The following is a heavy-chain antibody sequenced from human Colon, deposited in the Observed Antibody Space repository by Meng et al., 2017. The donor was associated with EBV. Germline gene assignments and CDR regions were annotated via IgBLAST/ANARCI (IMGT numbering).Heavy chain of an antibody. CDR3: ARVWQSLTAFFDS. V-gene: IGHV4-4*02. CDR2: VYHTGST. J-gene: IGHJ4*02. CDR1: GGSISSSHW. D-gene: IGHD2-21*01. Sequence: QVRRQGAGPGMVKPSGTLSLTGAVSGGSISSSHWWTWVRQPPGKGLEWIGEVYHTGSTKYNPSLKSRLTISVDKSKNQFSLNLTSVTAADTAVYYCARVWQSLTAFFDSWGQGTLVTVSS.